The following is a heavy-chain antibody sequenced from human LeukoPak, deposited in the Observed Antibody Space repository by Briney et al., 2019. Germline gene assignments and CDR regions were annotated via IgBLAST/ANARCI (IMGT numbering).Heavy chain of an antibody. Sequence: SETLSLTCAVFGGSFSGYYWNWIRQPPGKGLEWIGQINPSRNTNYNPSLKSRVTISVDTSKNQFSLKLSSVTAADTAVYYCARLGVGLRLSPSMDVWGKGTTVTISS. J-gene: IGHJ6*03. V-gene: IGHV4-34*01. CDR3: ARLGVGLRLSPSMDV. CDR2: INPSRNT. CDR1: GGSFSGYY. D-gene: IGHD5-12*01.